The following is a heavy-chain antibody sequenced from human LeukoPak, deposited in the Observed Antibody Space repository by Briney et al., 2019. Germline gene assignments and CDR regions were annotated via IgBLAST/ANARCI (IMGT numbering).Heavy chain of an antibody. CDR2: ISSSSSTI. V-gene: IGHV3-48*01. J-gene: IGHJ4*02. CDR3: AKGEAARPFDY. Sequence: GGSLRLSCAASGFTFSSYSMNWVRQAPGKGLEWVSYISSSSSTIYYADSVKGRFTISRDNAKNSLYLQMNSLRAEDTAVYYCAKGEAARPFDYWGQGTLVTVSS. D-gene: IGHD6-6*01. CDR1: GFTFSSYS.